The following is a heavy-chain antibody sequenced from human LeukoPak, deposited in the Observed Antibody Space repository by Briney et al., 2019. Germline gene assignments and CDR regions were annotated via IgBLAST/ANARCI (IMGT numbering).Heavy chain of an antibody. CDR3: ATSTAAAGTD. D-gene: IGHD6-13*01. V-gene: IGHV3-7*03. CDR1: GFTFSNLW. Sequence: GGSLRLSCAASGFTFSNLWMSWVRQAPGKGLKWVANIKQDGSEKYYVDSVKGRFTISGDNAQNSLYLQMNSLRAEDTAIYYCATSTAAAGTDWGQGTLVTVSS. CDR2: IKQDGSEK. J-gene: IGHJ4*02.